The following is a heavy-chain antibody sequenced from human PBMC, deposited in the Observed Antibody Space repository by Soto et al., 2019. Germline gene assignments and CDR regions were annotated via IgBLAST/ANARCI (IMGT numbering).Heavy chain of an antibody. J-gene: IGHJ5*02. Sequence: SETLFLTCTVSGGSISSSSYYWGWIRQPPGKGLEWIGSIYYSGSTYYNPSLKSRVTISVDTSKNQFSLKLSSVTAADTAVYYCARPGRSRGNWFDPWGQGTLVTVSS. CDR3: ARPGRSRGNWFDP. V-gene: IGHV4-39*01. CDR1: GGSISSSSYY. CDR2: IYYSGST.